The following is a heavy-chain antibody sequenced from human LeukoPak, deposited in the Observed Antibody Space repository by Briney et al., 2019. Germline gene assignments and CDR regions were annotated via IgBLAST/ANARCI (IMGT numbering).Heavy chain of an antibody. CDR3: ARGPTRANSSDY. D-gene: IGHD2/OR15-2a*01. V-gene: IGHV3-7*01. CDR2: IKQDGSEK. CDR1: GFTFSSYW. Sequence: GGSLRLSCAAFGFTFSSYWMSWVRQAPGKGLEWVANIKQDGSEKYYVDSVKGRFTISRDNAKNSLYLQMNSLRTEDTAMYYCARGPTRANSSDYWGQGTLVTVSS. J-gene: IGHJ4*02.